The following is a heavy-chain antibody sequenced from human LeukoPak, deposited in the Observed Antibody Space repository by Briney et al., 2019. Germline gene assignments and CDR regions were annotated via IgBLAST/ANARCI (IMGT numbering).Heavy chain of an antibody. CDR2: IYYNGNT. D-gene: IGHD4-23*01. CDR3: ARTVGTHRFDY. V-gene: IGHV4-39*01. Sequence: SETLSLTCTVSGGSISSSDYYWGWIRLPPAERLEWIGTIYYNGNTYYNPSLQSRVIISVDTSKNQFSLKLTSVTAPDTAAYYCARTVGTHRFDYWGQGILVTVSS. CDR1: GGSISSSDYY. J-gene: IGHJ4*02.